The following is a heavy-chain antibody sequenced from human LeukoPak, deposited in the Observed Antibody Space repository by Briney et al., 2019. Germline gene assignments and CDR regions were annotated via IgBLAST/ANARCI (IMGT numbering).Heavy chain of an antibody. CDR1: GFTFSSYA. D-gene: IGHD2-2*01. Sequence: PGGSLRLSCAASGFTFSSYAMSWVRQAPGKGLEWVSAISGSGGSTYYADSVKGRFTISRDNSKNTLYLQMNSLRAEETAVYYCAKCRGVPAASGVDYWGQGTLVTVSS. CDR3: AKCRGVPAASGVDY. J-gene: IGHJ4*02. CDR2: ISGSGGST. V-gene: IGHV3-23*01.